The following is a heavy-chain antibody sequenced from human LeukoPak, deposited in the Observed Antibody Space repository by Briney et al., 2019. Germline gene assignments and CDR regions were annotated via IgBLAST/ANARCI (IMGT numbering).Heavy chain of an antibody. CDR1: GYTFTGYY. D-gene: IGHD6-19*01. CDR2: INPDSGGT. J-gene: IGHJ4*02. V-gene: IGHV1-2*02. CDR3: AREGSGWYGNFDY. Sequence: GASVKVSCKASGYTFTGYYMHWVRQASGQGLEWMGWINPDSGGTNYAQKFQGRVTMTRDTSISTAYMEVSRLRSDDTAVYYCAREGSGWYGNFDYWGQGTLVTVSS.